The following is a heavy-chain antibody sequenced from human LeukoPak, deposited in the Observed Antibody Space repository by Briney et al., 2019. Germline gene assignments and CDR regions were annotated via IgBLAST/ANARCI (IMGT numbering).Heavy chain of an antibody. CDR2: INPSGGST. V-gene: IGHV1-46*01. Sequence: ASVKVSCKASGYTFTSYYMHWVRQAPGQGLEWMGIINPSGGSTSYAQKFQGRVTTTRDTSTSTVYMELSSLRSEDTAVYYCARDYCTNGVCYPWTDWGQGTLVTVSS. CDR3: ARDYCTNGVCYPWTD. J-gene: IGHJ4*02. CDR1: GYTFTSYY. D-gene: IGHD2-8*01.